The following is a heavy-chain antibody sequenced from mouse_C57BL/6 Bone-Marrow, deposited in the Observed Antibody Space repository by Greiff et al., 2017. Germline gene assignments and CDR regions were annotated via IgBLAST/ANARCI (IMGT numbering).Heavy chain of an antibody. J-gene: IGHJ1*03. D-gene: IGHD2-3*01. CDR1: GFSLTSYG. V-gene: IGHV2-2*01. Sequence: VQLQQSGPGLVQPSQSLSITCTVSGFSLTSYGVHWVRQSPGKGLEWLGVIWSGGSTDYNAAFLSRLSISKDNSKSQVFFKMNSLQADDTAIYYCASRAFYDGYYDWYFDVWGTGTTVTVSS. CDR2: IWSGGST. CDR3: ASRAFYDGYYDWYFDV.